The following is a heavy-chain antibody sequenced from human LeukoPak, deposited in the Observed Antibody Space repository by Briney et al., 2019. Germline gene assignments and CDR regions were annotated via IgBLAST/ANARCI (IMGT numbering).Heavy chain of an antibody. Sequence: PGGSLRLSCVASGFVFNSYEMGWVRQAPGKGLEWLSYITGRGNTIYYADSVRGRFTISRDNAKLSLYLQMNTLRAEDTAIYYCARSLGPTKPFDFWGKGTPVTVSS. CDR3: ARSLGPTKPFDF. V-gene: IGHV3-48*03. CDR1: GFVFNSYE. CDR2: ITGRGNTI. D-gene: IGHD5-24*01. J-gene: IGHJ4*02.